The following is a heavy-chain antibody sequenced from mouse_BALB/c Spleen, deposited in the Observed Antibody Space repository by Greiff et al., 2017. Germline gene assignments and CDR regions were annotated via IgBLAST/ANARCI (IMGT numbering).Heavy chain of an antibody. Sequence: QVQLQQPGAELVKPGAPVKLSCKASGYTFTSYWMNWVKQRPGRGLEWIGRIDPSDSETHYNQKFKDKATLTVDNSSSTAYIQLSSLTSEDSAVYYCARGDFDVWGAGTTVTVSS. CDR2: IDPSDSET. V-gene: IGHV1-69*02. J-gene: IGHJ1*01. CDR1: GYTFTSYW. CDR3: ARGDFDV.